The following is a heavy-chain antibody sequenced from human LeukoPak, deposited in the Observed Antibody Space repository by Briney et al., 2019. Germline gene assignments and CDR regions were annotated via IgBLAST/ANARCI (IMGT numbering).Heavy chain of an antibody. V-gene: IGHV5-51*01. CDR3: ARHGYSSSLGWFDP. J-gene: IGHJ5*02. Sequence: GESLKISCKGSGYMFTNYWIGWVRHVPGKGLEWMGIIYPGDSDTRYSPSFQGQVTISADKSISTAYLQWSSLKASDTAMYYCARHGYSSSLGWFDPWGQGTLVTVSS. CDR2: IYPGDSDT. D-gene: IGHD6-13*01. CDR1: GYMFTNYW.